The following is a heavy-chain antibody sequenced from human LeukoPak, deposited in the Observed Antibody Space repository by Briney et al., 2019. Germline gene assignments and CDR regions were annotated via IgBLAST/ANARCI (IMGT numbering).Heavy chain of an antibody. CDR3: ARGRIAAAGFDY. CDR1: GYTFTSYG. CDR2: IIPILGIA. V-gene: IGHV1-69*04. Sequence: SVKVSCKASGYTFTSYGISWVQQAPGQGLEWMGRIIPILGIANYAQKFQGRVTITADKSTSTAYMELSSLRSEDTAVYYCARGRIAAAGFDYWGQGTLVTVSS. D-gene: IGHD6-13*01. J-gene: IGHJ4*02.